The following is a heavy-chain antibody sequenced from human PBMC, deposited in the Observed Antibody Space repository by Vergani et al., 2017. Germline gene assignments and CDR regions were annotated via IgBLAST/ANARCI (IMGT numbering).Heavy chain of an antibody. CDR2: IYYRGST. D-gene: IGHD3-10*01. J-gene: IGHJ3*02. Sequence: QVQLQESGPGLVKPSETLSLTFTVSGGSISSYYWSWIRQPPGKGLEWIGYIYYRGSTNYNPSLKSRVTISVDTSKNQFSLKLSSVTAADTAVYYCARGGVTMVRGVPDAFDIWGEGTMVTVSS. CDR1: GGSISSYY. V-gene: IGHV4-59*01. CDR3: ARGGVTMVRGVPDAFDI.